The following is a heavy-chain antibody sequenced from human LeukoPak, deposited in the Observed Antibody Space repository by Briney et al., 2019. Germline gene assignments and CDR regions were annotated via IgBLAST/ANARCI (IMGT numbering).Heavy chain of an antibody. CDR3: ARVNLPGSWYVYFDY. CDR2: IYYSGST. V-gene: IGHV4-39*01. D-gene: IGHD6-13*01. Sequence: SETLSLTCTVSSGSISSSSYYWGWIRQPPGKGLEWIGSIYYSGSTYYNPSLKSRVTISVDTSKNQFSLKLSSVTAADTAVYYCARVNLPGSWYVYFDYWGQGTLVTVSS. J-gene: IGHJ4*02. CDR1: SGSISSSSYY.